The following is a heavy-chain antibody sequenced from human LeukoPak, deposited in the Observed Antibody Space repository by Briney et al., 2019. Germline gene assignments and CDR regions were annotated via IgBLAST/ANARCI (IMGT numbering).Heavy chain of an antibody. D-gene: IGHD6-6*01. V-gene: IGHV3-21*01. CDR2: ISSSSSYI. CDR1: GFTFSSYT. Sequence: GGSLRLSCAASGFTFSSYTLRWVGQAPGEGVEWGSAISSSSSYIYYADSVKGRVTISRDKAKKSLFLKMNSLRAEDTAVYYCARDRGPYSSSPFDYWGQGTLVTVSS. J-gene: IGHJ4*02. CDR3: ARDRGPYSSSPFDY.